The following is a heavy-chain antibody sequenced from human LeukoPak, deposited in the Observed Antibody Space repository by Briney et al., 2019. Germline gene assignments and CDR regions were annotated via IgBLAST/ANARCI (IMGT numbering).Heavy chain of an antibody. CDR2: ISGSGGST. CDR3: AKASRGVVVILNYYYSDY. CDR1: GFTFSSYA. D-gene: IGHD3-22*01. J-gene: IGHJ4*02. Sequence: PGGSLRLSCAASGFTFSSYAMSWVRQAPGKGLEWVSAISGSGGSTYYADSVKGRFTISRDNSKNTLYLQMNSLRAEDTAVYYCAKASRGVVVILNYYYSDYWGQGTLVTVSS. V-gene: IGHV3-23*01.